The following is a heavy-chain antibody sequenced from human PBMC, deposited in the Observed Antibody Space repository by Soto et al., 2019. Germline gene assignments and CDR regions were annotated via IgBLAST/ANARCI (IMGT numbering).Heavy chain of an antibody. D-gene: IGHD5-18*01. CDR1: GGSISSGGYS. J-gene: IGHJ4*02. CDR3: ARGYGRNFDY. Sequence: SETLSLTCAVSGGSISSGGYSWSWIRQPPGKGLEWIGYIYHSGSTYYNPSLKSRVTISVDRSKNQFSLKLSSVTAADTAVYYCARGYGRNFDYWGQGTLVTVSS. CDR2: IYHSGST. V-gene: IGHV4-30-2*01.